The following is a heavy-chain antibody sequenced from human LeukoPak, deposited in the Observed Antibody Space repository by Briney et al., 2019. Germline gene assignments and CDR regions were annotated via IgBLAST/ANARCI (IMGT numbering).Heavy chain of an antibody. Sequence: SETLSLTCSVSSGSISTYHWNWIRQPAGKGLEWIGRIYRSGSTNYNPSLNSRVVMSVDTSKNQFSLKLNSVTAADTAIYYCARGERETTGWYFDLWGRGTLVIVSS. V-gene: IGHV4-4*07. CDR2: IYRSGST. CDR3: ARGERETTGWYFDL. CDR1: SGSISTYH. D-gene: IGHD4-17*01. J-gene: IGHJ2*01.